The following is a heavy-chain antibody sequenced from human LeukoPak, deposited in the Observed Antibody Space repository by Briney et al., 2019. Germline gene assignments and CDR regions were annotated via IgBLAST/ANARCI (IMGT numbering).Heavy chain of an antibody. CDR1: GGSISSYY. D-gene: IGHD3-22*01. Sequence: SSETLSLTCTVSGGSISSYYWSWIRQPPGKGLEWVWDIYYSGSTKYTPSLESRVNKSLDPSKNQFSLKMSSVTAADPAVYYCARESYYGSSGYFGRAYVSRPYFQHWGQGTMVTVSS. CDR2: IYYSGST. J-gene: IGHJ1*01. CDR3: ARESYYGSSGYFGRAYVSRPYFQH. V-gene: IGHV4-59*01.